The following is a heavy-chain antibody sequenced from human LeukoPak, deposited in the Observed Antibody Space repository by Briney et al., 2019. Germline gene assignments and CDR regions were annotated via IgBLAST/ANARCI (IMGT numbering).Heavy chain of an antibody. Sequence: GGSLRLSCAASGFTFSSYGMHWVRQAPGKGLEWVAVIWYDGSNKYYADSVKGRFTISRDNSKNTLYLHMNSLRAEDTAVYYCARDPLGYCSGGSCYPFDYWGQGTLVTVSS. CDR1: GFTFSSYG. CDR2: IWYDGSNK. D-gene: IGHD2-15*01. J-gene: IGHJ4*02. CDR3: ARDPLGYCSGGSCYPFDY. V-gene: IGHV3-33*01.